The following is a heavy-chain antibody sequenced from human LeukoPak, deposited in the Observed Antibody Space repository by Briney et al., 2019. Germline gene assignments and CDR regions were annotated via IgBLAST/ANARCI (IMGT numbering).Heavy chain of an antibody. D-gene: IGHD5-24*01. CDR2: IIPIFGTA. CDR1: GYTFTSYG. V-gene: IGHV1-69*13. CDR3: ANFPRDGYNREFY. J-gene: IGHJ4*02. Sequence: SVKVSCKASGYTFTSYGISWVRQAPGQGLEWMGGIIPIFGTANYAQKFQGRVTITADESTSTAYMELSSLRSEDTAVYYCANFPRDGYNREFYWGQGTLVTVSS.